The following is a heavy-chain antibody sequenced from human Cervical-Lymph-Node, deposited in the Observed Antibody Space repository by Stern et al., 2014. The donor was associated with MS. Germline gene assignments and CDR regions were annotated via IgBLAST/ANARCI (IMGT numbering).Heavy chain of an antibody. CDR1: GYTLTNYP. CDR2: INNNPGNS. V-gene: IGHV7-4-1*02. D-gene: IGHD5-18*01. CDR3: ARDFVDTAMITRSDYLDS. J-gene: IGHJ4*02. Sequence: QVQLVQSGSELKEPGASVKVSCKASGYTLTNYPMHWVRQAPGQGLEWLGWINNNPGNSTYAQGLTGRFIFPLGTTVRTEYMHLSSLKAEDTAVYYCARDFVDTAMITRSDYLDSWGQGTLVTVSS.